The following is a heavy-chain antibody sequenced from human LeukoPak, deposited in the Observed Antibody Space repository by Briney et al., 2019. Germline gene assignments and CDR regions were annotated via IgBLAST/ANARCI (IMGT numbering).Heavy chain of an antibody. J-gene: IGHJ3*02. CDR1: GFTFSSYW. CDR2: INSDGSST. CDR3: AKSLFTSATGTGRAFHI. D-gene: IGHD1-1*01. Sequence: GGSLRLSCAASGFTFSSYWTHWVRQAPGKGLVWVSRINSDGSSTSYADSVKGRFTISRDNAKNTLYLQMNGLRAEDTAIFYCAKSLFTSATGTGRAFHIWGQGTRVTVSS. V-gene: IGHV3-74*01.